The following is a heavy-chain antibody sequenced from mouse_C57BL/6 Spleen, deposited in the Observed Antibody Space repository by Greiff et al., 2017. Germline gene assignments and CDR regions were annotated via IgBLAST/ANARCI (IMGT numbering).Heavy chain of an antibody. J-gene: IGHJ3*01. V-gene: IGHV1-7*01. CDR2: INPSSGST. CDR3: AREDGFAY. Sequence: QVQLQQSGAELAKPGASVKLSCKASGYTFTSYWMHWVKQRPGQGLEWIGYINPSSGSTKYNQKFKDKATLTADTSSSTAYMQLSSLTYEDSAVYYCAREDGFAYWGQGTLVTVSA. CDR1: GYTFTSYW.